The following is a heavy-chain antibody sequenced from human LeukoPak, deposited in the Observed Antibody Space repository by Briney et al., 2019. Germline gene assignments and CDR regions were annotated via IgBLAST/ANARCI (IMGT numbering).Heavy chain of an antibody. D-gene: IGHD3-22*01. J-gene: IGHJ4*02. CDR3: ARDEGEYYDSSGYYSA. CDR1: GYTFTGYY. CDR2: INPNSGGT. V-gene: IGHV1-2*06. Sequence: GASVKVSCKASGYTFTGYYMHWVRQAPGQGLEWMGRINPNSGGTNYAQKFQGRVTMTRDTSISTAYMELSRLRSDDTAVYYCARDEGEYYDSSGYYSAWGQGTLVTVSS.